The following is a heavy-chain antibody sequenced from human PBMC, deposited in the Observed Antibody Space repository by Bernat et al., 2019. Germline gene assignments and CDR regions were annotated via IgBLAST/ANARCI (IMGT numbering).Heavy chain of an antibody. CDR2: ISYDGSNE. CDR1: GFTFSSYA. CDR3: ARDRGGTDSGGMDV. Sequence: QVQLVESGGGVVQPGRSLRLSCAASGFTFSSYAMHWVRQAPGKGLEWVAAISYDGSNEYYVDFVKGRFTISRDNSKNTLYLQMNSLRAEDTAVYYCARDRGGTDSGGMDVWGQGTTVTVSS. D-gene: IGHD3-16*01. V-gene: IGHV3-30-3*01. J-gene: IGHJ6*02.